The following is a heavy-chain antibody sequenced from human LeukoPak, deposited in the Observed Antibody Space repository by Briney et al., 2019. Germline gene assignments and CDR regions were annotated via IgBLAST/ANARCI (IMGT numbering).Heavy chain of an antibody. Sequence: GGSLRLSCAASGFTFSSYAMRWVRQAPGKGLEYVSLISTNGGSTYYANSVKGRFTISRDNSKNTLYLQMGSLRAEDMAVYYCAREAGYGDYWGQGTLVTVSS. V-gene: IGHV3-64*01. CDR2: ISTNGGST. CDR1: GFTFSSYA. CDR3: AREAGYGDY. J-gene: IGHJ4*02. D-gene: IGHD5-12*01.